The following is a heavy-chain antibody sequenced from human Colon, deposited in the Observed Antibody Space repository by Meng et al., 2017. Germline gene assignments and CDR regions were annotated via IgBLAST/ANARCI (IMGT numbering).Heavy chain of an antibody. J-gene: IGHJ4*02. V-gene: IGHV4-34*11. D-gene: IGHD1-1*01. CDR1: GGSFSGYY. CDR3: ARHEPTGDGYFDY. CDR2: IYYSGST. Sequence: QVQLQQWGAGLLKPSVTLSLTCAVYGGSFSGYYWTWIRQPPGKGLEWIGYIYYSGSTDYNPSLKSRVTISVDTSKNQFSLRLSSVTAADTAVYYCARHEPTGDGYFDYWGQGTLVTVSS.